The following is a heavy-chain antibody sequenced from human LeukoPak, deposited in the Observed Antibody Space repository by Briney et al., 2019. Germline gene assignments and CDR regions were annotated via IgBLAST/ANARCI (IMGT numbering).Heavy chain of an antibody. D-gene: IGHD2-8*02. Sequence: SETLSLTCAVYSGSFSGYYWSWIRQPPGKGLEWIGEINHSGSTNYNPSLKSRVTISVDTSKNQFSLKLSSVTAADTAVYYCARDGGVLYYYFYYYMDVWGKGTTVTVSS. J-gene: IGHJ6*03. CDR1: SGSFSGYY. V-gene: IGHV4-34*01. CDR2: INHSGST. CDR3: ARDGGVLYYYFYYYMDV.